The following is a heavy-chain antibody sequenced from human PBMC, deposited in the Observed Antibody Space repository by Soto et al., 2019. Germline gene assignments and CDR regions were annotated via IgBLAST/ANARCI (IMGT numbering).Heavy chain of an antibody. CDR3: ARVSLVGPSGGRYFDY. D-gene: IGHD1-26*01. Sequence: EVQLVESGGGLVQPGGSLRLSCAASGFTFSAHYMDWVRQAPGKGLEWVGRIKNKANTYTTEYAASVEGRFTTSRDDSQTSLYLQMNSLKTEDTAVYYCARVSLVGPSGGRYFDYRGQGSQVAVSS. CDR1: GFTFSAHY. J-gene: IGHJ4*02. CDR2: IKNKANTYTT. V-gene: IGHV3-72*01.